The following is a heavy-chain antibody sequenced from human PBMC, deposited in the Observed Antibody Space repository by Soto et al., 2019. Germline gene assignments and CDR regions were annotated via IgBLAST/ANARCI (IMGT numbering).Heavy chain of an antibody. CDR1: GFTFSSHW. CDR3: ADLFAGFDI. CDR2: ITADGSSA. V-gene: IGHV3-74*01. Sequence: PGGSLRLSCVASGFTFSSHWMHWVRQVPGKGLVWVAHITADGSSATYADSVKGRFTISRDNAKNTLYLQMNTLRVEDTAVYYCADLFAGFDIWGQGTMATVSS. J-gene: IGHJ3*02.